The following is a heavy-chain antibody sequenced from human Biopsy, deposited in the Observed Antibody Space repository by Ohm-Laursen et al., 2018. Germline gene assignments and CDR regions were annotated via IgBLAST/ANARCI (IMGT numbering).Heavy chain of an antibody. CDR3: AKCMTGGSNYYFHH. J-gene: IGHJ4*02. D-gene: IGHD2-8*01. V-gene: IGHV3-33*06. CDR2: IWYDGSNK. Sequence: SLRLSCAASGFTFSSYGMHWVRQAPGKGLEWVAAIWYDGSNKNYADSVKGRFIISRDNSKNTLYLQMNSLRGEDTAMYYCAKCMTGGSNYYFHHCGQGTLVTVSS. CDR1: GFTFSSYG.